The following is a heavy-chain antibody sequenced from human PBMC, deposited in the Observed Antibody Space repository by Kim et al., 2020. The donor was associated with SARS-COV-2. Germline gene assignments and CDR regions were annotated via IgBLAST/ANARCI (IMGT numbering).Heavy chain of an antibody. Sequence: GGSLRLSCAASGFTFSNYGMHWVRQAPGKGLEWVAVISYDGSNKYYAESVKDRFTISRDNSKKMLYLQMNSLRVEDTAVYYCAKDIYRIVGAGYWGQGTLVTVSS. D-gene: IGHD3-22*01. V-gene: IGHV3-30*18. CDR3: AKDIYRIVGAGY. CDR1: GFTFSNYG. CDR2: ISYDGSNK. J-gene: IGHJ4*02.